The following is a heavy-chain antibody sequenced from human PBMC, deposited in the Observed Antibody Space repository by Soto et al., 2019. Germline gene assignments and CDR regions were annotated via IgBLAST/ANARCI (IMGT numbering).Heavy chain of an antibody. CDR3: ARDQVFCSSTSCYAGYYYGMDV. CDR2: ISYDGSNK. Sequence: GGSLRLSCAASGFTFSSYAMHWVRQAPGKGLEWVAVISYDGSNKYYADSVKGRFTISRDNSKNTLYLQMNSLRAKDTAVYYCARDQVFCSSTSCYAGYYYGMDVWGQGTTVTVSS. V-gene: IGHV3-30-3*01. J-gene: IGHJ6*02. CDR1: GFTFSSYA. D-gene: IGHD2-2*01.